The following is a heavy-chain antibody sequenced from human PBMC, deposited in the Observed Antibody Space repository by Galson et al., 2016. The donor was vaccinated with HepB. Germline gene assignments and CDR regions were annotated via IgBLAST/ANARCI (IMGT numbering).Heavy chain of an antibody. CDR3: AKDNYGDHAFAY. Sequence: SLRLSCAASGFTFSSYVLSWVRQPPGKGLEWVSAIRADGRNTYYADSVEGRFTISSDNSKNTVYLQMNSLRAEDTAVYFCAKDNYGDHAFAYWGQGTPVTVSS. J-gene: IGHJ4*02. D-gene: IGHD4-17*01. CDR1: GFTFSSYV. CDR2: IRADGRNT. V-gene: IGHV3-23*01.